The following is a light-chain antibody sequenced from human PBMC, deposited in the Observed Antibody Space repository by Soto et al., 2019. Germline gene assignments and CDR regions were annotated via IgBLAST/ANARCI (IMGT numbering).Light chain of an antibody. Sequence: QAVVTQPASVSGSPGQSITISCTGTSSDVGGYKYVSWYQQHPGKAPKLMIYDVSNRPSGLSNRFSGSKSGNTASLTISGLQADDEADYYCSSYTSSSTLVFGGGTKLTVL. V-gene: IGLV2-14*01. CDR2: DVS. CDR1: SSDVGGYKY. CDR3: SSYTSSSTLV. J-gene: IGLJ2*01.